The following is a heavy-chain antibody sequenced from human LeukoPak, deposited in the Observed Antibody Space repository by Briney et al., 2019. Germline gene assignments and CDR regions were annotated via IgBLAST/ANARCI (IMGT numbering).Heavy chain of an antibody. D-gene: IGHD3-16*01. CDR1: GDSLRTEN. CDR3: ARVGEMGTVRD. Sequence: PSETLSLTCSVSGDSLRTENWSWIRQPPGKGLEWIGYIYKSGSINYNPSLKSRFTISVEKSKNQFSLILSPVTAADTAVYYCARVGEMGTVRDWGQGSLVTVSS. J-gene: IGHJ4*02. V-gene: IGHV4-59*01. CDR2: IYKSGSI.